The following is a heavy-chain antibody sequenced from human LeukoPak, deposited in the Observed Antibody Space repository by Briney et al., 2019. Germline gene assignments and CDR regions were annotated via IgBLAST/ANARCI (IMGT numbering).Heavy chain of an antibody. CDR2: FDPEDGET. J-gene: IGHJ5*02. Sequence: GASVKVSCKVSGYTLTELSMHWVRQAPGKGLEWMGGFDPEDGETIYAQKFQGRVTMTEDTSTDTAYMELSSLRSEDTAVYYCAREAPAGDPNGDLFDPWGQGTLVTVSS. V-gene: IGHV1-24*01. D-gene: IGHD2-21*02. CDR3: AREAPAGDPNGDLFDP. CDR1: GYTLTELS.